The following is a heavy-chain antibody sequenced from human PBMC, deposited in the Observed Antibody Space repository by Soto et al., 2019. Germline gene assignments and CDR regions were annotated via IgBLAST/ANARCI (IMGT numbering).Heavy chain of an antibody. CDR3: ARRTTSVYFDY. V-gene: IGHV4-59*01. Sequence: SETLSLTCSVSGGSISSYYWSWIRQPPGKGLEWIGYIYYSGSTNYNPSLKSRVTISVDTSKNQFSLKLSSVIAADTAVYYCARRTTSVYFDYWGQGTLVTVSS. CDR1: GGSISSYY. J-gene: IGHJ4*02. D-gene: IGHD4-17*01. CDR2: IYYSGST.